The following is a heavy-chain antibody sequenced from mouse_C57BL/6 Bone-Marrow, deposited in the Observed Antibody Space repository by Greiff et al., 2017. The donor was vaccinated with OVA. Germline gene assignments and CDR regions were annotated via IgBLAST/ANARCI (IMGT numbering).Heavy chain of an antibody. CDR3: AKSQGYYGSLDY. Sequence: EVQVVESGGGLVQPGGSLKLSCAASGFTFSDYYMYWVRQTPEKRLEWVAYISNGGGSTYYPDTVKGRFTISRDNAKNTLYLQMSRLKSEDTAMYYCAKSQGYYGSLDYWGQGTTLTVSS. CDR1: GFTFSDYY. V-gene: IGHV5-12*01. CDR2: ISNGGGST. D-gene: IGHD1-1*01. J-gene: IGHJ2*01.